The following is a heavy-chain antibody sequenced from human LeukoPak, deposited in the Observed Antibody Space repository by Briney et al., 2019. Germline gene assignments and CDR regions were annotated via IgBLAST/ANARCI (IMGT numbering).Heavy chain of an antibody. D-gene: IGHD3-9*01. J-gene: IGHJ3*02. CDR1: GFTVSSNY. Sequence: GGSLRLSCAASGFTVSSNYMSWVRQAPGKGLEWVSYISSSSSYTNYADSVKGRFTISRDNAKNSLYLQMNSLRAEDTAVYYCARDSLRYFDWLHDAFDIWGQGTMVTVSS. CDR2: ISSSSSYT. V-gene: IGHV3-11*06. CDR3: ARDSLRYFDWLHDAFDI.